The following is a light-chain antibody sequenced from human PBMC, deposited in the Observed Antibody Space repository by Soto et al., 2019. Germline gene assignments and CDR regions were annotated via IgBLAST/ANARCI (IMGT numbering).Light chain of an antibody. Sequence: EIVLTQSPATLSLSPGERATLSCRASQTVSSSLAWYQQKPGQARRLLIYEASNRSTGIPARFSGSGSGADFTLTISSPEPEDFALYYCQQHINWPLTFGGGTKVDIK. CDR2: EAS. CDR3: QQHINWPLT. CDR1: QTVSSS. V-gene: IGKV3-11*01. J-gene: IGKJ4*01.